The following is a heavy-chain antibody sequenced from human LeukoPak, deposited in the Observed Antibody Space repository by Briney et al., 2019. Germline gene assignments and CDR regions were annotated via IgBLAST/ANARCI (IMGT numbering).Heavy chain of an antibody. V-gene: IGHV4-38-2*02. CDR2: TYYSGST. D-gene: IGHD3-16*01. J-gene: IGHJ4*02. CDR1: GYLISGGYY. CDR3: ARDAHALGEGDFDY. Sequence: SETLSLTCTVTGYLISGGYYWGWIRQPPGKGLEWIATTYYSGSTYHNPSLESRVSISLDTSTNQLSLRVNSVTAADTAVYFCARDAHALGEGDFDYWGRGTLVTVSS.